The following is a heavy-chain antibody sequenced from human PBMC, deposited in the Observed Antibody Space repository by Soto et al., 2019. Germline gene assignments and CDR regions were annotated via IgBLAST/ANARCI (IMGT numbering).Heavy chain of an antibody. CDR1: GFSLTTSGVG. Sequence: QITLKESGPTLVKPTQTLTLTCTFSGFSLTTSGVGVGWISQPPGKALEWLALIYWDDDKRYSPSLKSRLNLTKDTSKTQLVLTITYIDPADTATYFCAHRTTTVTWWFDPWGQGTLFTVSS. V-gene: IGHV2-5*02. D-gene: IGHD4-17*01. CDR2: IYWDDDK. J-gene: IGHJ5*02. CDR3: AHRTTTVTWWFDP.